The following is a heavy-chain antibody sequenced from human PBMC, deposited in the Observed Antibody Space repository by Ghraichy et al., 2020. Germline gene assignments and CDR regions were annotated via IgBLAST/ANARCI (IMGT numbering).Heavy chain of an antibody. V-gene: IGHV1-69*13. CDR3: ARDRRDGALLGWFES. J-gene: IGHJ5*01. D-gene: IGHD5-24*01. CDR1: GDSFNTYA. Sequence: SVKVSCKVSGDSFNTYALSWVRQAPGLGLEWLGGIVPMSGIANYAPKFQGRVSITADESTRTGYMELSSLRSDDTAMYYCARDRRDGALLGWFESWGQGTLVTVPS. CDR2: IVPMSGIA.